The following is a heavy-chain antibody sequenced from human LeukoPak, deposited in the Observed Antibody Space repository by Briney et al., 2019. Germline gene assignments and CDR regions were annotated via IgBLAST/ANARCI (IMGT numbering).Heavy chain of an antibody. CDR2: ISRTSSYI. CDR1: GFTVSSNY. V-gene: IGHV3-21*01. D-gene: IGHD5-24*01. Sequence: GGSLRLSCAASGFTVSSNYMSWVRQAPGKGLEWVSFISRTSSYIFLADSVKGRFTISRDNAKNSLYLQMNSLRAEDTAVYYCARDGSAYNTNHFDYWGQGTLVTVSS. J-gene: IGHJ4*02. CDR3: ARDGSAYNTNHFDY.